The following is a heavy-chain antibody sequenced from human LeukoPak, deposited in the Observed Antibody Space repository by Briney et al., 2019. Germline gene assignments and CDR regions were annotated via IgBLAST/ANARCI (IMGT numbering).Heavy chain of an antibody. CDR3: AKETEYYYDSSGYYWSYYYYYGMDV. Sequence: PGGSLRLSCAASGFTFSSYGMQWVRQAPRKGLDWVAVISYDGSNKYYANSVKGRFTISRDNSKNTLYLQMNSLRAEDTAVYYCAKETEYYYDSSGYYWSYYYYYGMDVWGQGTTVTVSS. CDR1: GFTFSSYG. D-gene: IGHD3-22*01. J-gene: IGHJ6*02. V-gene: IGHV3-30*18. CDR2: ISYDGSNK.